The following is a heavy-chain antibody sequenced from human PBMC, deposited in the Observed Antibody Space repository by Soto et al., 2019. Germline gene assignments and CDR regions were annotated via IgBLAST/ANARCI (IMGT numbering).Heavy chain of an antibody. CDR1: GGTFSSYA. J-gene: IGHJ4*02. CDR2: IIPIFGTA. V-gene: IGHV1-69*13. D-gene: IGHD3-22*01. CDR3: ARARQKYYYDSSGYSPFDY. Sequence: ASVKVSCKASGGTFSSYAISWVRQAPGQGLEWMGGIIPIFGTANYAQKFQGRVTITADESTSTAYMELSSLRSEDTAAYYCARARQKYYYDSSGYSPFDYWGQGTLVTVSS.